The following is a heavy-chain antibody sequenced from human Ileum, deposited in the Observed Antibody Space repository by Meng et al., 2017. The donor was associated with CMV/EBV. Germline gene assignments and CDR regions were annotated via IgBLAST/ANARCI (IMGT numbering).Heavy chain of an antibody. CDR2: IYTGGSA. J-gene: IGHJ4*02. V-gene: IGHV4-30-4*01. Sequence: SGGSGERGGYYWSWIRQPPGKGLQWLGHIYTGGSAYSNPSLKSRLSISLDTSKNQFSLSLRSVTAADTAVYYCARGSVIASAVSFDHWGQGTLVTVSS. D-gene: IGHD2-21*01. CDR3: ARGSVIASAVSFDH. CDR1: GGSGERGGYY.